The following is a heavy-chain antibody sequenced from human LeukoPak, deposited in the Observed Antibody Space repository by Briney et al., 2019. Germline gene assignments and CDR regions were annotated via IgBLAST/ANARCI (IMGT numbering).Heavy chain of an antibody. J-gene: IGHJ4*02. CDR2: IYYSGST. Sequence: SETLSLTCTVSGGSISSSSYYWGWIRQPPGKGLEWIGSIYYSGSTYYNPSLKSRVTISVDTSKNQFSLKLSSVTAADTAVYYCARDVSSSPWDYFDYWGQGTLVTVSS. CDR3: ARDVSSSPWDYFDY. D-gene: IGHD6-6*01. CDR1: GGSISSSSYY. V-gene: IGHV4-39*07.